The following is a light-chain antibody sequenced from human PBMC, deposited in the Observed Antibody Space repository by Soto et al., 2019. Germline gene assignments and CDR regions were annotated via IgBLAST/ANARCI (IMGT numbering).Light chain of an antibody. CDR3: LQHNSYPLT. Sequence: DIQMTQSPSAMSASVGDRVTITCRARQGISNSLAWFQQKPGKAPKRLIYAAFILQSGVPSRFSGSGSGTEFTLTISSLQPEDFATYYCLQHNSYPLTFGQGTRVEIK. J-gene: IGKJ1*01. CDR1: QGISNS. V-gene: IGKV1-17*03. CDR2: AAF.